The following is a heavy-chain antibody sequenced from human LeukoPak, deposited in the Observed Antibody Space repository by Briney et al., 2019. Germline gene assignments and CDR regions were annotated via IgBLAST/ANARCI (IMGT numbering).Heavy chain of an antibody. J-gene: IGHJ5*02. D-gene: IGHD2-15*01. V-gene: IGHV1-2*02. CDR2: INPNSGGT. CDR1: GYTFTGYY. Sequence: ASVKVSCKASGYTFTGYYMHWVRQAPGQGLEWMEWINPNSGGTNYAQKFQGRVTMTRDTSISTAYMELSRLRSDDTAVYYCARDNTRGYVWVVVAASPSEYWFDPWGQGTLVTVSS. CDR3: ARDNTRGYVWVVVAASPSEYWFDP.